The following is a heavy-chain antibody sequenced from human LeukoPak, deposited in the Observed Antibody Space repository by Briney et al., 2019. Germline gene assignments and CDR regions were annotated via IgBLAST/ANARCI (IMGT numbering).Heavy chain of an antibody. D-gene: IGHD3-16*01. V-gene: IGHV3-33*06. CDR2: IWYDGSNK. J-gene: IGHJ6*03. CDR1: GFTFSSYG. Sequence: PGRSLRLSCAACGFTFSSYGMHWVRQAPGKGLEWVAVIWYDGSNKYYADSVKGRFTIFRDNSKNTLYLQMNSLRAEDTAVYYCAKGEGYYYYYMDVWGKGTTVTVSS. CDR3: AKGEGYYYYYMDV.